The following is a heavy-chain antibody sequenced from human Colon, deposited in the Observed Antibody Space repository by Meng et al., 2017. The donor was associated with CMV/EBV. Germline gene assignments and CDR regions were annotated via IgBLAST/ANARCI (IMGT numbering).Heavy chain of an antibody. CDR3: AKIYDSSGSLPWFDP. V-gene: IGHV1-2*06. CDR2: INPNDGGT. J-gene: IGHJ5*02. CDR1: GYTFTGYN. D-gene: IGHD3-22*01. Sequence: VKLVQSGAEVKKPWASVKVACKASGYTFTGYNIHWVRQAPGQGLEWMGRINPNDGGTNYAQKFRGRVTMTRDTSISTAYMELSRLRSDDTAVYYCAKIYDSSGSLPWFDPWGQGTLVTVSS.